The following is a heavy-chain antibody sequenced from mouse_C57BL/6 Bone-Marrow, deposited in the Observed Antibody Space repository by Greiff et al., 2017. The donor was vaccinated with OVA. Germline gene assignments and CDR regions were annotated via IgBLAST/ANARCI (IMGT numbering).Heavy chain of an antibody. CDR1: GFSLTSYA. Sequence: VKVVESGPGLVAPSQSLSITCTVSGFSLTSYAISWVRQPPGKGLEWLGVIWPGGGTHYNSDLKYSLSIRKDNAKSKVFLKMNSLQTDDTARDYCARRGDDDYDYDVWGTGTTVTVSS. CDR2: IWPGGGT. J-gene: IGHJ1*03. CDR3: ARRGDDDYDYDV. V-gene: IGHV2-9-1*01. D-gene: IGHD2-4*01.